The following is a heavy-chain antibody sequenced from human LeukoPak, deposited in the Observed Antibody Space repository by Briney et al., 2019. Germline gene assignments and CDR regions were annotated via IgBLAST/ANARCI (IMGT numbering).Heavy chain of an antibody. CDR3: ARGRGGATTGFDH. CDR1: GYTFSGYY. Sequence: GASVKVSCKPSGYTFSGYYMHWVRQAPGQGLESMGWINSNSGARNYAPKFQGRDTFSRDNSISTAYMELSSLRSDDTAIYYCARGRGGATTGFDHWGQGTLVTVSS. D-gene: IGHD1-26*01. J-gene: IGHJ4*02. V-gene: IGHV1-2*02. CDR2: INSNSGAR.